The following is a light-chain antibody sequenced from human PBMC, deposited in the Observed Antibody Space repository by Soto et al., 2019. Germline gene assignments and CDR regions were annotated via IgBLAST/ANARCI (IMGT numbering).Light chain of an antibody. CDR1: SSDLAIYNY. CDR3: SSYTDSSNYV. J-gene: IGLJ1*01. V-gene: IGLV2-14*01. CDR2: QVT. Sequence: QSVLTQPASVSGSPGQSITISCTGTSSDLAIYNYVSWYQQQPGKAPKLMIYQVTNRPSGVSNRFSGSRSGNTASLTISGLQAEDEDDYYCSSYTDSSNYVFGTGTKLTVL.